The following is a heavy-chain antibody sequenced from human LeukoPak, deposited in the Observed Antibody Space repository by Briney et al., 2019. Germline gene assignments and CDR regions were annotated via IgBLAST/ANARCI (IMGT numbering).Heavy chain of an antibody. Sequence: GGALRLSCAASGFTVSSNYMSWVRQAPARGLEGVSVIYSGGSTYYADSVKGRFTISRDNSKNTLYLQMNSLRAEDTAVYYCARGEDFDYWGQGTLVTVSS. J-gene: IGHJ4*02. D-gene: IGHD3-16*01. CDR3: ARGEDFDY. CDR1: GFTVSSNY. CDR2: IYSGGST. V-gene: IGHV3-66*02.